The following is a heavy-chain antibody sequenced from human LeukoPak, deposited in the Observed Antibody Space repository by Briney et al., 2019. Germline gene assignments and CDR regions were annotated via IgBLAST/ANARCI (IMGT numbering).Heavy chain of an antibody. CDR2: VSFDENTT. D-gene: IGHD1/OR15-1a*01. CDR3: ARFRAATTRFDY. J-gene: IGHJ4*02. Sequence: GRSLRLSCAASGFTFRNYAMYWVRQAPGRVLEWAAVVSFDENTTFYSDSVKGRFAISRDNSKNTLYLEMNSLRPEDTAVYYCARFRAATTRFDYWGQGTLVTVSS. V-gene: IGHV3-30*09. CDR1: GFTFRNYA.